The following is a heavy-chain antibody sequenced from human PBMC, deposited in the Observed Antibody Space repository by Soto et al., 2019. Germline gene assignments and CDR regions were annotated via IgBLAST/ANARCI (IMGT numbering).Heavy chain of an antibody. J-gene: IGHJ4*02. D-gene: IGHD3-22*01. CDR3: AKVLGNYYDSSGFIDY. CDR1: GFTFSSYA. CDR2: ISGSGGST. Sequence: GGSLRLSCAASGFTFSSYAMSWVRQAPGKGLEWVSAISGSGGSTYYADSVKGRFTISRDNSKNTLYLQMNSLRAEDTAVYYCAKVLGNYYDSSGFIDYWGQGTLVTVSS. V-gene: IGHV3-23*01.